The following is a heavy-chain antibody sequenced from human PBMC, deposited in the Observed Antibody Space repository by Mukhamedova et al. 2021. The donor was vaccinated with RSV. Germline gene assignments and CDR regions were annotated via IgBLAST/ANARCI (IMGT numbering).Heavy chain of an antibody. CDR3: ARGRGLRLNYYYYGMDV. D-gene: IGHD5-12*01. J-gene: IGHJ6*02. V-gene: IGHV4-34*01. CDR2: ST. Sequence: STNYNPSLKSRVTISVDTSKNQFSLKLSSVTAADTAVYYCARGRGLRLNYYYYGMDVWGQGTTATVS.